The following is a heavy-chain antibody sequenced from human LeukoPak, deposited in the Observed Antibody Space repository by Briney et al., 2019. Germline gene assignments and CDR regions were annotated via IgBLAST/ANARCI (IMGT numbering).Heavy chain of an antibody. D-gene: IGHD2-2*01. J-gene: IGHJ3*02. V-gene: IGHV4-30-2*01. CDR2: IYHSGST. CDR3: ARFLACSSTSCYHAFDI. CDR1: GGSISSGGYY. Sequence: SETLSLTCTVSGGSISSGGYYWSWIRQPPGKGLEWIGYIYHSGSTYYNPSLKSRVTISVDRSKNQFSLKLSSVTAADTAVYYCARFLACSSTSCYHAFDIWGQGTMVTVSS.